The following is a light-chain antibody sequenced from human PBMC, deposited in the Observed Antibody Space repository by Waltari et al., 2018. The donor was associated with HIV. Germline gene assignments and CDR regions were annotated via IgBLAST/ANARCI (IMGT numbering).Light chain of an antibody. J-gene: IGKJ1*01. CDR1: QSVSNN. Sequence: TVMTQSPGTLSVSPGERATLSCRASQSVSNNLAWYQQKPGEAPRLLIYDASYRATGVPARFSGSGSGTEFTLTISSLQSEDFAVYFCQQYKDWPPWTFGQGTKVEMK. CDR3: QQYKDWPPWT. V-gene: IGKV3-15*01. CDR2: DAS.